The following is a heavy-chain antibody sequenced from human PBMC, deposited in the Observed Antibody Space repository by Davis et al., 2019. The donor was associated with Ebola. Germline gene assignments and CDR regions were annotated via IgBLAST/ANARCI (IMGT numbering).Heavy chain of an antibody. V-gene: IGHV3-48*02. Sequence: PGGSLRLSCAASGFTFSSYSMNWVRQAPGKGLEWVSYISSSSSTIYYADSVKGRFTISRDNAKNSLYLQMNSLRDEDTAVYYCARDPSRGYSYGADAFDIWGQGTMVTVSS. CDR2: ISSSSSTI. CDR3: ARDPSRGYSYGADAFDI. J-gene: IGHJ3*02. CDR1: GFTFSSYS. D-gene: IGHD5-18*01.